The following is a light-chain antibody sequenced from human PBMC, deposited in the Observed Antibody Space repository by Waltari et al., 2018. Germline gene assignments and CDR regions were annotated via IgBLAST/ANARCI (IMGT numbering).Light chain of an antibody. Sequence: EIVLTQSPGTLSLSPGARATPSCRASQSVSGNNLAWYQQKPAQAPRLLIHGASSRATGIPDRFSGSGSGTDFTLTISRLEPEDFAVYYCQQYGRSWNTFGQGTKLEIK. V-gene: IGKV3-20*01. J-gene: IGKJ2*01. CDR3: QQYGRSWNT. CDR1: QSVSGNN. CDR2: GAS.